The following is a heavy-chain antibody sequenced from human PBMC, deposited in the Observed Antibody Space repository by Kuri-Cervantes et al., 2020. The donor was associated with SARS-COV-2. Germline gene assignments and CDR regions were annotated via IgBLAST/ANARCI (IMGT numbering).Heavy chain of an antibody. J-gene: IGHJ4*02. CDR1: GFTFSDCS. CDR3: AALFDSSGFMFDY. CDR2: MSYDGSNI. V-gene: IGHV3-30*04. D-gene: IGHD3-22*01. Sequence: GGSLRFPCAASGFTFSDCSMHWVRQAPGKGLEWVAVMSYDGSNIYYADSVKGRFTISRDNSKNTLYLQMNSLRAEDTAIYYCAALFDSSGFMFDYWGQGTLVTVSS.